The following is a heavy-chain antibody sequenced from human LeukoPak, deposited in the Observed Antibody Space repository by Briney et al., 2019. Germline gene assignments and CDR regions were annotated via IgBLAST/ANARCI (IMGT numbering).Heavy chain of an antibody. D-gene: IGHD6-6*01. CDR3: AMLEGYTSSCPVF. Sequence: PGGSLRLSCAASGFTFSSYWMHWVRQAPGKGLAWVSGINTDGSSTSYADSVKGRFTISRDNAKNTLYLQMNSLRAEDTAVYYCAMLEGYTSSCPVFWGQGTLVTVSS. CDR2: INTDGSST. CDR1: GFTFSSYW. V-gene: IGHV3-74*01. J-gene: IGHJ4*02.